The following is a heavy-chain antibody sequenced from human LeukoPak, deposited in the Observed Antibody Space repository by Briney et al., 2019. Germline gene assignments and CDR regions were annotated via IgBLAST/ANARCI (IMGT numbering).Heavy chain of an antibody. D-gene: IGHD6-6*01. CDR2: ISAYNGNT. CDR3: ARSSIAARGGDY. Sequence: GESLKISCKGSGYSFTSYWIGWVRQMPGKGLEWMGWISAYNGNTNYAQKLQGRVTMTTDTSTSTAYMELRSLRSDDTAVYYCARSSIAARGGDYWGQGTLVTVSS. CDR1: GYSFTSYW. V-gene: IGHV1-18*04. J-gene: IGHJ4*02.